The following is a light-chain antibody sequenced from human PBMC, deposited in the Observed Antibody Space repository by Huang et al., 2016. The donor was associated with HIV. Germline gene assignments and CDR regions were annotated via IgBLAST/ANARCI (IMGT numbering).Light chain of an antibody. V-gene: IGKV1-8*01. CDR2: STS. J-gene: IGKJ1*01. Sequence: AIQITQSPSSLSASPGDRVTVSCRASQDVSDYLAWYQQKPGGAPRLLIYSTSTLQSGVPSRFSGNGSATDFSLTITCLQSDDFATYYCQQYHTFPWTFGQGTKVEI. CDR3: QQYHTFPWT. CDR1: QDVSDY.